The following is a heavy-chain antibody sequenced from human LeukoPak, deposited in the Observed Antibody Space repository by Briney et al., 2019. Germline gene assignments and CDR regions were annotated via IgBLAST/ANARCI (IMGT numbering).Heavy chain of an antibody. D-gene: IGHD3-22*01. V-gene: IGHV4-34*01. CDR1: GGSFSGYC. CDR2: INHSGST. J-gene: IGHJ3*02. CDR3: AGVYYYDSSGYYPSPYDAFDI. Sequence: PSETLSLTCAVYGGSFSGYCWSWIRQPPGKGLEWIGEINHSGSTNYNPSLKSRVTISVDTSKNQFSLKLSSVTAADTAVYYCAGVYYYDSSGYYPSPYDAFDIWGQGTMVTVSS.